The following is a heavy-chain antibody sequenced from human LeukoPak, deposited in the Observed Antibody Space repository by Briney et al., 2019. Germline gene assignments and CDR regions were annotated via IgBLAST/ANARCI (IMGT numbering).Heavy chain of an antibody. D-gene: IGHD1-26*01. CDR2: IYYTGST. V-gene: IGHV4-59*08. Sequence: SETLSLTCTVSGGSISSYYWSWIRQPPGKGLEWIGYIYYTGSTNYNPSLKSRVTISVDTSKNQFSLKLSSVTAADTAVYYCARHRSGTYYRFDYWGQGTLVTVSS. J-gene: IGHJ4*02. CDR3: ARHRSGTYYRFDY. CDR1: GGSISSYY.